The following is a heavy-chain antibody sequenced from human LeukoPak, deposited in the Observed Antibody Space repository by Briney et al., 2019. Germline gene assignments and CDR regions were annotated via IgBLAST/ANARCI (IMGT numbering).Heavy chain of an antibody. CDR1: GFTFPSYA. CDR3: AKDGGDYFDY. CDR2: ISGSGGST. D-gene: IGHD4-17*01. Sequence: GASLRLSCAASGFTFPSYAMSWVRQAPGKGLEWVSVISGSGGSTYYADSVKGRFTISRDNSKNTLYLQMNSLRAEDTAVYYCAKDGGDYFDYWGQGTLVTVSS. J-gene: IGHJ4*02. V-gene: IGHV3-23*01.